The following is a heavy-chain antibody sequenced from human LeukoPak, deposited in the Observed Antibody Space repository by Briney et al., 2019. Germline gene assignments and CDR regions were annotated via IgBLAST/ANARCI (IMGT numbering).Heavy chain of an antibody. J-gene: IGHJ4*02. CDR1: GGTFSSYA. CDR2: IISIFGTA. Sequence: GASVKVSCKASGGTFSSYAISWVRQAPGQGLEWMGGIISIFGTANYAQKFQGRVTITADESTSTAYMELSSLRSEDTAVYYCAGHSSGWYEGIDYWGQGTLVTVSS. CDR3: AGHSSGWYEGIDY. D-gene: IGHD6-19*01. V-gene: IGHV1-69*13.